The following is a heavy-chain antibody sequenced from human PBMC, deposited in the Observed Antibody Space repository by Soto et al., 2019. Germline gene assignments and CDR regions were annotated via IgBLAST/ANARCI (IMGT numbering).Heavy chain of an antibody. CDR3: ARGSNDIDY. CDR1: GYTFTRSG. Sequence: GASVKVSCKASGYTFTRSGISWVRQAPGQGLEWMGGIIPIFGTANYAQKFQGRVTITADESTSTAYMELSSLRSDDTAVYYCARGSNDIDYWGQGTLVTVS. CDR2: IIPIFGTA. D-gene: IGHD1-1*01. J-gene: IGHJ4*02. V-gene: IGHV1-69*13.